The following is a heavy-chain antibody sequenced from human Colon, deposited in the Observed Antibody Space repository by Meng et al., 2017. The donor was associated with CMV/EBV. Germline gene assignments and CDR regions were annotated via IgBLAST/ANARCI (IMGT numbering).Heavy chain of an antibody. Sequence: QGPVVQPGARVKKPGASVKVSCKTSGYTFSDYHIHWVRQAPGQGLEWMGWINSNSGATDYAQKFQGRFTMTRDTSITTVYMELSSLRSDDTAVYYCARDPSGSRVPFDYWGQGSLVTASS. CDR3: ARDPSGSRVPFDY. V-gene: IGHV1-2*02. CDR2: INSNSGAT. CDR1: GYTFSDYH. J-gene: IGHJ4*02. D-gene: IGHD1-26*01.